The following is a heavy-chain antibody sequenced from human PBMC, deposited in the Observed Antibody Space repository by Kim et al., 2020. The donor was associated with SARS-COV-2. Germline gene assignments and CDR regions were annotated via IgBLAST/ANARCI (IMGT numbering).Heavy chain of an antibody. D-gene: IGHD6-13*01. V-gene: IGHV3-30*01. Sequence: KGRFTISRDNSKNTLYLQMNSLGAEDTAVYYCARDLDSSQWGANRYFDYWGQGTLVTVSS. J-gene: IGHJ4*02. CDR3: ARDLDSSQWGANRYFDY.